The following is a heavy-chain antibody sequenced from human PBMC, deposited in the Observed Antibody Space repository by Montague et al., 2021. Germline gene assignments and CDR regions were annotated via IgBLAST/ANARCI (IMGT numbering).Heavy chain of an antibody. J-gene: IGHJ4*02. CDR1: GVSISNTYW. V-gene: IGHV4-4*02. CDR2: ISVGGTT. D-gene: IGHD3-9*01. Sequence: SETLSLTCAVSGVSISNTYWWTWVRQSPGKGLEWIGEISVGGTTNYTSSFKSRVTMSIDRSKNHFSLSLTSVTAADTAVYYCATVFILTGYTWDHWGQGTLVTVSS. CDR3: ATVFILTGYTWDH.